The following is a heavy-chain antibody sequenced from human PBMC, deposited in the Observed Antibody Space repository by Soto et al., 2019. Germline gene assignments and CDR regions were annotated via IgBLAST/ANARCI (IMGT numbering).Heavy chain of an antibody. CDR1: GGSFNAYY. J-gene: IGHJ5*01. Sequence: QVQLQQWGAGLLKPSETLSLTCGVNGGSFNAYYWSWIRQPPGKGLEWIGEVNHSGHTNYNSALKSRVTISVDTSMNQFSLNLTSVTAADTAVYYCARVVVGPTNYFDSWGQGTLVTVSS. D-gene: IGHD2-21*01. CDR3: ARVVVGPTNYFDS. V-gene: IGHV4-34*01. CDR2: VNHSGHT.